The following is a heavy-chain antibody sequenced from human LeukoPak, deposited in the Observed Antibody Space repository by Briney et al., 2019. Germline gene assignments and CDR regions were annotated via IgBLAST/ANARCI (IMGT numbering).Heavy chain of an antibody. CDR3: ARDVGGWSLFY. Sequence: SVKVSCKASGGTFSSYAISWVRQAPGQGLEWMGRIIPILGIANYAQKFQGRVTITADKSTSTAYMELSSLRSEDTAVYYCARDVGGWSLFYWGQGTLVTVSS. CDR1: GGTFSSYA. D-gene: IGHD6-19*01. V-gene: IGHV1-69*04. J-gene: IGHJ4*02. CDR2: IIPILGIA.